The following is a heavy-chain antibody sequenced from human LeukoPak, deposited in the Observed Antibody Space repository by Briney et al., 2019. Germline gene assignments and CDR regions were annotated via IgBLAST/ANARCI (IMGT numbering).Heavy chain of an antibody. V-gene: IGHV3-30*18. Sequence: GGSLRLSCAASGFTFSSYGMHWVRQAPGKGLEGVAVISYDGSNKYYADSVKGRFTISRDNSKNTLYLQMNSLRAEDTAVYYCAKEGRAWRYCSSTSCYYFDYWGQGTLVTVSS. D-gene: IGHD2-2*01. CDR3: AKEGRAWRYCSSTSCYYFDY. J-gene: IGHJ4*02. CDR2: ISYDGSNK. CDR1: GFTFSSYG.